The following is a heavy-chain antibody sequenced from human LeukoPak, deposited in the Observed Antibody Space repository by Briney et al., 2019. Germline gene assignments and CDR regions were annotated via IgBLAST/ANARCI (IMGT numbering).Heavy chain of an antibody. Sequence: SGTLSLTCAVSSGSIFRSNWWSWVRQPPGKGLEWIGQIFHSGSTSYSPSLKSRVTISVDKSKNQFSLRLTSVTAADTAVYYCARESLTWLQSRTSWFDPWGQGTLVTVSS. J-gene: IGHJ5*02. D-gene: IGHD5-24*01. CDR2: IFHSGST. CDR1: SGSIFRSNW. V-gene: IGHV4-4*02. CDR3: ARESLTWLQSRTSWFDP.